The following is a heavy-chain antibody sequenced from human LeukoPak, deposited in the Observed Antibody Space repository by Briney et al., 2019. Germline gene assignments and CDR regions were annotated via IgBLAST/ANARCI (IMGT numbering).Heavy chain of an antibody. CDR2: INPSGGST. V-gene: IGHV1-46*01. D-gene: IGHD6-19*01. CDR1: GYTFTSYY. Sequence: ASVKVSCKASGYTFTSYYMHWVRQAPGQGLEWMGIINPSGGSTSYAQKFQGRVTMTRDTSTSTVYMELSSLRSEDTAVYYCARVDKRLWHSGWSDYWGQGTLVTVSS. CDR3: ARVDKRLWHSGWSDY. J-gene: IGHJ4*02.